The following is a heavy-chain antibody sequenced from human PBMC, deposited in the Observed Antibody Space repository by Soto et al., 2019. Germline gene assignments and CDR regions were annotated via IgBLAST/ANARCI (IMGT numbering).Heavy chain of an antibody. CDR1: GYTLTELS. CDR3: ATEVRGVSNWFDP. J-gene: IGHJ5*02. V-gene: IGHV1-24*01. CDR2: FDPEDGET. Sequence: ASVKVSCKVSGYTLTELSMHWVRQAPGKGLEWMGGFDPEDGETIYAQKFQGRVTMTEDKSTDPAYMELSSLRSEDTAVYYCATEVRGVSNWFDPWGQGTLVTVSS. D-gene: IGHD3-10*01.